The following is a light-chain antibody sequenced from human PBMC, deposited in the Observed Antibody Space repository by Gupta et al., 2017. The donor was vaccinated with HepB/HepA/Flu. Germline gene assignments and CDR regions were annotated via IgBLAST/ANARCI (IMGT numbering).Light chain of an antibody. Sequence: DIVMTQSTDSLAVSLGERATINCKSSQSVLYSSNTKNYLAWYPQKPGQHPKLLIYWASTRESGVPDRFSGSGSGTDFTLTISSLQAEDVAFDYCQQYYSTSYTFGQGTKLEIK. V-gene: IGKV4-1*01. J-gene: IGKJ2*01. CDR1: QSVLYSSNTKNY. CDR3: QQYYSTSYT. CDR2: WAS.